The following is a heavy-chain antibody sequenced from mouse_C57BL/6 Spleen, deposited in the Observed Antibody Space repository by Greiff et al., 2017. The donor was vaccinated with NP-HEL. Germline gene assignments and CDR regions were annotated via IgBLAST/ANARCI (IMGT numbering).Heavy chain of an antibody. D-gene: IGHD1-1*02. CDR3: ARRTGGKGFFDY. V-gene: IGHV1-81*01. CDR2: IYPRSGTT. Sequence: VQLQQSGAELARPGASVKLSCKASGYTFTSYGISWVKQRTGQGLEWIGEIYPRSGTTYYNEKFKGKATLTADKSSSTAYMELRSLTSEDAAVYFCARRTGGKGFFDYWGQGTTLTVSS. CDR1: GYTFTSYG. J-gene: IGHJ2*01.